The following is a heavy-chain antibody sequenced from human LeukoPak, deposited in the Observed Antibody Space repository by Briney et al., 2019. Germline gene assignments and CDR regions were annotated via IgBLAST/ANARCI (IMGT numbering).Heavy chain of an antibody. CDR3: ARALPAAGPTFDC. CDR2: INPNSGGT. Sequence: ASVKVSCKASGYTFTGYFMHWVRQAPGQGLEWMGWINPNSGGTNYAQKFQGGVTMARDTSISTAYMELSRLRSDDTAVYYCARALPAAGPTFDCWGQGTLVTVSS. CDR1: GYTFTGYF. J-gene: IGHJ4*02. D-gene: IGHD6-13*01. V-gene: IGHV1-2*02.